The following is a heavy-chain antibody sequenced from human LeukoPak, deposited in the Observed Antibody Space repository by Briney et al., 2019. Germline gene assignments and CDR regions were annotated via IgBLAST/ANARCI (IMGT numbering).Heavy chain of an antibody. CDR1: GGSISSGGYY. V-gene: IGHV4-31*03. J-gene: IGHJ4*02. CDR3: ARGVAAAGPFDY. D-gene: IGHD6-13*01. Sequence: PSQTLSLTCTVSGGSISSGGYYWSWIRQHPGKGLEWIGYIYYSGSTYYNPSLKSRVTISVDTSKNQFSLKLSSVTAADTAVYHCARGVAAAGPFDYWGQGTLVTVSS. CDR2: IYYSGST.